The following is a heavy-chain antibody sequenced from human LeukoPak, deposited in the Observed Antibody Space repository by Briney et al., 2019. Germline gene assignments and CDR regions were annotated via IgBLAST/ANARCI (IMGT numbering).Heavy chain of an antibody. D-gene: IGHD5-24*01. CDR2: MYHNGST. CDR1: GYSISSGYY. J-gene: IGHJ5*02. V-gene: IGHV4-38-2*02. CDR3: ARHPSGRMWLQQGGWFDP. Sequence: ESSETLSLTCTVSGYSISSGYYWGWIRQPPGKGLEWIGSMYHNGSTYYNPSLKSRVTISVDTSRNQFSLKLTSVTAADTAVYYCARHPSGRMWLQQGGWFDPWGQGTLVTVSS.